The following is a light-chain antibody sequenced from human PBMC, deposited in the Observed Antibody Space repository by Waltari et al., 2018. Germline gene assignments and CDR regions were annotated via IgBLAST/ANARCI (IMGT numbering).Light chain of an antibody. Sequence: DIQMTQSPSSLPASLGDRVTIPCQASQDISNYLNWYQQKPGKAPKLLIYHASNLATGLPERFSGSGSGTDFTVTISRLQPEDIAVYYCQQYDNLPSTFGHGTRLEIK. CDR2: HAS. CDR1: QDISNY. J-gene: IGKJ5*01. CDR3: QQYDNLPST. V-gene: IGKV1-33*01.